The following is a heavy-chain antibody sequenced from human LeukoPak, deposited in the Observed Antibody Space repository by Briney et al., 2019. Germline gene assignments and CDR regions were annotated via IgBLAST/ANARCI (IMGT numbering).Heavy chain of an antibody. CDR2: INPNSGGR. D-gene: IGHD6-6*01. CDR3: AKGPTYTSSSRFDP. Sequence: GASVKVSCKASGYTFTGYYIHWVRQAPGQGLEWMAWINPNSGGRNYAQKFQGRVTMTRDTSIGTVYMELSSLSSDDTAVYYCAKGPTYTSSSRFDPWGQGTLVTVSS. V-gene: IGHV1-2*02. J-gene: IGHJ5*02. CDR1: GYTFTGYY.